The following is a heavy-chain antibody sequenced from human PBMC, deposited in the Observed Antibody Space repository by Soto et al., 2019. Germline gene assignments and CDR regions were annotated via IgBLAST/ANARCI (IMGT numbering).Heavy chain of an antibody. CDR1: GFTVSTKY. D-gene: IGHD2-8*01. Sequence: GGSLRLSCAASGFTVSTKYMSWVRQAPGKGLEWVSVIYSGGSTFYADSVRGRFTVSRDNSKNTLYLQMNSLRADDTAVYYCAKDATAVNGVWDPFDMWGQGTEVTVSS. J-gene: IGHJ3*02. CDR3: AKDATAVNGVWDPFDM. CDR2: IYSGGST. V-gene: IGHV3-53*01.